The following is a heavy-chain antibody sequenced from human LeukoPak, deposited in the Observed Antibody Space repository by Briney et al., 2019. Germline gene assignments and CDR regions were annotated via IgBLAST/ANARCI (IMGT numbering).Heavy chain of an antibody. CDR1: GFTFGDYA. D-gene: IGHD3-10*01. J-gene: IGHJ4*02. Sequence: GGSLRLSCTASGFTFGDYAMSWVRQAPGKGLEWVGFIRSKAYGGTTECAASVKGRFTISRDDSKSIAYLQMNSLKTEDTAVYYCTRDGSGSYLVDYWGQGTLVTVSS. CDR2: IRSKAYGGTT. V-gene: IGHV3-49*04. CDR3: TRDGSGSYLVDY.